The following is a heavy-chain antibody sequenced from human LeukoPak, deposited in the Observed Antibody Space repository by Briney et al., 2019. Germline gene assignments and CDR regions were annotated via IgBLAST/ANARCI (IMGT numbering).Heavy chain of an antibody. Sequence: GGSLRLSWAASGFTFSSYAMSWVRQAPGKGLEWVSAISGSGGSTYYADSVKGRFTISRDNSKNTLYLQMNSLRAEDTAVYYCAKDVNYLGFYYFDYRGQGTLVTVSS. V-gene: IGHV3-23*01. CDR3: AKDVNYLGFYYFDY. CDR2: ISGSGGST. D-gene: IGHD3-3*01. J-gene: IGHJ4*02. CDR1: GFTFSSYA.